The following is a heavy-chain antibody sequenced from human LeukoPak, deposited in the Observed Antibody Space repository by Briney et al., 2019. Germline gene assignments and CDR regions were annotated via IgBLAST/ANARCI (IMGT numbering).Heavy chain of an antibody. D-gene: IGHD5-18*01. J-gene: IGHJ4*02. V-gene: IGHV4-59*08. CDR3: LTVDTSMGVDY. CDR1: GASISDYY. CDR2: IYYTGIA. Sequence: SETLSLTCTVSGASISDYYWSWIRQPPGKGLEWIGYIYYTGIANYNPSLKSRLTMSADTSKSQLSLRLSSVTAADTAVYYCLTVDTSMGVDYWGQGTLVTVSS.